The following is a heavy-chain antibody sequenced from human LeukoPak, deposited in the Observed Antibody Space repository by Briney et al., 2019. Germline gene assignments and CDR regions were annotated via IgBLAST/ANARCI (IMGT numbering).Heavy chain of an antibody. V-gene: IGHV4-4*07. Sequence: SETLSLTCTVYGGSISSYYWSWIRQPAGKGLEWIGRIYTSGSTNYNPSLKSRVTMSVDTSKNQFSLKLSSVTAADTAVYYCARGGESYGSGSPPFDYWGQGTLVTVSS. CDR3: ARGGESYGSGSPPFDY. D-gene: IGHD3-10*01. CDR2: IYTSGST. J-gene: IGHJ4*02. CDR1: GGSISSYY.